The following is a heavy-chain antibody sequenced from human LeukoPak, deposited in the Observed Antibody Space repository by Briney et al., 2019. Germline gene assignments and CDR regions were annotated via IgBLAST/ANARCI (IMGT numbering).Heavy chain of an antibody. CDR3: AKGPSTRAVVVPAAINWFDP. Sequence: GGSLRLSCAASGFTFNNDAISWVRQAPGQGLEWVSSITGTGGRTFYADSVKGRITISMGNSKNTLYLQMNSLRVEDTAVYYCAKGPSTRAVVVPAAINWFDPWGQGTLVTVSS. V-gene: IGHV3-23*01. D-gene: IGHD2-2*02. CDR1: GFTFNNDA. CDR2: ITGTGGRT. J-gene: IGHJ5*02.